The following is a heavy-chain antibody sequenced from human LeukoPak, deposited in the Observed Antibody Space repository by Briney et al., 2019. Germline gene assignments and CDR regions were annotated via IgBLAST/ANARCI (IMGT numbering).Heavy chain of an antibody. CDR1: GFTFSSYG. V-gene: IGHV3-23*01. CDR3: AKVSSRIAAAGG. Sequence: GGSLRLSCAASGFTFSSYGMSWVRQAPGKGLEWVSAISGSGGSTYYADSVKGRFTISRDNSKNTLYLQMNSLRAEDTAVHYCAKVSSRIAAAGGWGQGTLVTVSS. D-gene: IGHD6-13*01. J-gene: IGHJ4*02. CDR2: ISGSGGST.